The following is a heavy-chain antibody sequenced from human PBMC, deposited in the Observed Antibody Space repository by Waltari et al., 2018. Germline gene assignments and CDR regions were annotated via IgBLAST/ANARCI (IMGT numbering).Heavy chain of an antibody. J-gene: IGHJ3*01. V-gene: IGHV3-7*01. CDR3: ARDVHVFDL. CDR1: GFTFSNYW. Sequence: EVQLVESGGGLVQPGGSLRLSCAASGFTFSNYWMTWVRQVSGKGLGWVANIKQDGSEKYYVDSVKGRFTISRDNAKNSLYLQMNSLRAEDTAIYYCARDVHVFDLWGQGTMVTVSS. D-gene: IGHD2-8*01. CDR2: IKQDGSEK.